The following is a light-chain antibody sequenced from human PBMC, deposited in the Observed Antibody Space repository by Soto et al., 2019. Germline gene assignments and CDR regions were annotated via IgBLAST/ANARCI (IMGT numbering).Light chain of an antibody. CDR2: SDN. CDR3: SSWDDSLNGVV. Sequence: QSVLTQPPSASGTPGQRVTISCSGSFSNVGINTVNWYQQLPGTAPKLLIYSDNQRPSWVPDRFSGSKSGTLASLAIRGLQSEDADDYYCSSWDDSLNGVVFVGGTKLTVL. J-gene: IGLJ2*01. V-gene: IGLV1-44*01. CDR1: FSNVGINT.